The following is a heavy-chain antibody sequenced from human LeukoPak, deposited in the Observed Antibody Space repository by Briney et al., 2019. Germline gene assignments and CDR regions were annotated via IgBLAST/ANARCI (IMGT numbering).Heavy chain of an antibody. CDR2: INPNSGGT. D-gene: IGHD2-15*01. J-gene: IGHJ6*03. V-gene: IGHV1-2*02. CDR1: GYTFTGYY. Sequence: GASVKVSCKASGYTFTGYYMHWVRQAPGQGLEWMGWINPNSGGTNYAQKFQGRVTMTRDTSISTAYMELSSLRSEDTAVYYCARGKGSGVYCSGGSCYSEYYYYMDVWGKGTTVTISS. CDR3: ARGKGSGVYCSGGSCYSEYYYYMDV.